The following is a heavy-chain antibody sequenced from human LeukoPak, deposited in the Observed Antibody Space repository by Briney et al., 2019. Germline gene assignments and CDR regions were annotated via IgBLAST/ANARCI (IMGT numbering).Heavy chain of an antibody. Sequence: GASVKVSCKASGYTFTSYGISWVRQAPGQGLEWMGWISAYNGNTNYAQKLQGRVTMTTDTSTSTAYMELRSLRSDDTAVYYCARGDGPQEDIVGPGQLDYWGQGTLVTVSS. D-gene: IGHD5-12*01. CDR2: ISAYNGNT. CDR1: GYTFTSYG. V-gene: IGHV1-18*01. CDR3: ARGDGPQEDIVGPGQLDY. J-gene: IGHJ4*02.